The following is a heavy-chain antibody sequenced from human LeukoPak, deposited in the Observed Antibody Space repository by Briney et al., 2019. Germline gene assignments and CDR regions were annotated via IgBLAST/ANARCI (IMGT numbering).Heavy chain of an antibody. CDR3: ARGRIALL. J-gene: IGHJ4*02. CDR2: VKEDGSEK. Sequence: GGSLRLSCAASGFTFTSYWMSWVRQAPGKGLEWVASVKEDGSEKYYVDSVKGRFTISRDNAKNSMSLQMNSLRAEDTAVYYFARGRIALLWGQGTLVTVSS. V-gene: IGHV3-7*01. D-gene: IGHD2-15*01. CDR1: GFTFTSYW.